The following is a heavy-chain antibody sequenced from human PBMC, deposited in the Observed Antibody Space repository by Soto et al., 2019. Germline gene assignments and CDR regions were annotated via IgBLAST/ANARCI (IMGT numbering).Heavy chain of an antibody. CDR1: GYTFTGYY. V-gene: IGHV1-2*04. CDR2: INPNSGGT. D-gene: IGHD1-7*01. CDR3: AGPPELTRIYYYYGMDV. J-gene: IGHJ6*02. Sequence: ASVKVSCKASGYTFTGYYMHWVRQAPGQGLEWMGWINPNSGGTNYAQKFQGWVTMTRDTSISTAYMELSRLRSDDTAVYYCAGPPELTRIYYYYGMDVWGQGTTVTVSS.